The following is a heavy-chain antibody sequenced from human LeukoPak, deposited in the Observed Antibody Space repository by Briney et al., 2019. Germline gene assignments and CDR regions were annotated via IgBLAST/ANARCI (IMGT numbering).Heavy chain of an antibody. CDR3: AKNYDILTGYWYYGMNV. Sequence: GGSLRLSCAASGFAFNSYAMHWVRQAPGKGLEWVSGISWNSGGLGYADSVRGRFIISRDNAKNSLYLQMTSLRAEDTAVYYCAKNYDILTGYWYYGMNVWGQGATVTVSS. CDR2: ISWNSGGL. J-gene: IGHJ6*02. D-gene: IGHD3-9*01. V-gene: IGHV3-9*01. CDR1: GFAFNSYA.